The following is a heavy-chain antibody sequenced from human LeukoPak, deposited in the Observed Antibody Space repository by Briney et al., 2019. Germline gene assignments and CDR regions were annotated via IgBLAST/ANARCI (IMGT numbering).Heavy chain of an antibody. D-gene: IGHD6-13*01. CDR2: IYHSGST. CDR1: GYSISSGYY. J-gene: IGHJ6*03. Sequence: MPSETLSLTCTVSGYSISSGYYWGWIRQPPGKGLEWIGSIYHSGSTYYNPSLKSRVTISVDTSKNQFSLKLSSVTAADTAVYYCASGIAAAESYYYYYYMDVWGKGTTVTISS. V-gene: IGHV4-38-2*02. CDR3: ASGIAAAESYYYYYYMDV.